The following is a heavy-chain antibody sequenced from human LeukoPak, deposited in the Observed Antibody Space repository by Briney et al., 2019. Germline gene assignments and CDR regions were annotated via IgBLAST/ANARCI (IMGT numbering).Heavy chain of an antibody. D-gene: IGHD2-2*01. CDR3: ARGFACTSTSCPLPSDY. Sequence: SETLSLTCAVYDGSFSGYFWSWIRQPPGKGLEWIGEINHSGSTNYNPSLQSRVTISVDTSKNQFSLKLSSVSAADTAVYYCARGFACTSTSCPLPSDYWGQGTLVTVSS. V-gene: IGHV4-34*01. CDR1: DGSFSGYF. J-gene: IGHJ4*02. CDR2: INHSGST.